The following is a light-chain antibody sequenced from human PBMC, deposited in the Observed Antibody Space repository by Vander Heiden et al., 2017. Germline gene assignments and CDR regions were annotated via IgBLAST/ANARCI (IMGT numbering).Light chain of an antibody. V-gene: IGKV3-11*01. CDR3: QQRSNWLWT. Sequence: EIVLTQSPATLSLSPGERATLPCSASQSVSSYLAWYQQKPGQAPRLLIYDASNRATGIPARFSGSGSGTDFTLTISSLEPEDFAVYYCQQRSNWLWTFGQGTKVEIK. CDR1: QSVSSY. J-gene: IGKJ1*01. CDR2: DAS.